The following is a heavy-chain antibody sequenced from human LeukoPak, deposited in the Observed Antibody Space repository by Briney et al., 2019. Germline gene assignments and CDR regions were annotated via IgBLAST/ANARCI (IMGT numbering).Heavy chain of an antibody. CDR1: GYSFTGYY. CDR3: ARGAVGYSGYDNWFDP. J-gene: IGHJ5*02. Sequence: ASVKVSCRASGYSFTGYYIHWVRQAPGQGLEWMGWTNPNSGVTKYEQKFQGRVTMTRDTSTSTAYMELSSLRSDDTAVYYCARGAVGYSGYDNWFDPWGQGTLVTVSS. D-gene: IGHD5-12*01. CDR2: TNPNSGVT. V-gene: IGHV1-2*02.